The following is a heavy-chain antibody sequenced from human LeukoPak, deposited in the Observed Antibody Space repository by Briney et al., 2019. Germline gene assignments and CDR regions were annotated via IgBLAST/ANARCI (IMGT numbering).Heavy chain of an antibody. Sequence: GGSLETLLASFGFSFSNAWNSWGRQLPGKGPEWVGRVKRKIDGGTPDYAAAVKGRFAISRDESETTLYLLLHSLKSDDTGVYYCATIGSYSYGNYCYHLDYWGQGTMVIVSS. CDR2: VKRKIDGGTP. CDR1: GFSFSNAW. V-gene: IGHV3-15*01. D-gene: IGHD5-18*01. J-gene: IGHJ4*02. CDR3: ATIGSYSYGNYCYHLDY.